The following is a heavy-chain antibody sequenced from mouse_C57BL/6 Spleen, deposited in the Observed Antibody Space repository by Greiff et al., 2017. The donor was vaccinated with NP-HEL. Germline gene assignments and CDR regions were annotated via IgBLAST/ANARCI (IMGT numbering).Heavy chain of an antibody. Sequence: VQVVESGAELAKPGASVKLSCKASGYTFTSYWMHWVKQRPGQGLEWIGYINPSSGYTKYNQKFKDKATLTADKSSSTAYMQLSSLTYEDSAVYYCARWRPYSNSHYYAMDYWGQGTSVTVSS. CDR1: GYTFTSYW. D-gene: IGHD2-5*01. CDR3: ARWRPYSNSHYYAMDY. CDR2: INPSSGYT. J-gene: IGHJ4*01. V-gene: IGHV1-7*01.